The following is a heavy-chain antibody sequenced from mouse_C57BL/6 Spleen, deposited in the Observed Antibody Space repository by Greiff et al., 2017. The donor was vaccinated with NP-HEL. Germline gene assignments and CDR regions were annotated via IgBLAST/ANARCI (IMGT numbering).Heavy chain of an antibody. Sequence: QVQLQQPGAELVKPGASVKVSCKASGYTFTSYWMHWVKQRPGQGLEWIGRIHPSASDTNYNQKFKGKATLTVDKSSSTAYMQLSSLTSEDSAVYYCAIGGYYYGSSNYWGQGTTLTVSS. CDR1: GYTFTSYW. V-gene: IGHV1-74*01. CDR2: IHPSASDT. CDR3: AIGGYYYGSSNY. D-gene: IGHD1-1*01. J-gene: IGHJ2*01.